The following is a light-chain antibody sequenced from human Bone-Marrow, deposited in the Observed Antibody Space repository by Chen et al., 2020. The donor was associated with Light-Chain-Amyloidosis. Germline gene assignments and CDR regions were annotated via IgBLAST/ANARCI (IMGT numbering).Light chain of an antibody. CDR2: LGS. CDR1: QSLLHSNGYNY. V-gene: IGKV2-28*01. Sequence: DIVVTQSPVYLPVSPGEPASISCSSSQSLLHSNGYNYLEWYLQKPGQSPQLLIFLGSNRASGVPDRFNGSGSGTDITLKITTVEAEDVGVYYCLQALQAPLTFGGGTKVDIK. J-gene: IGKJ4*01. CDR3: LQALQAPLT.